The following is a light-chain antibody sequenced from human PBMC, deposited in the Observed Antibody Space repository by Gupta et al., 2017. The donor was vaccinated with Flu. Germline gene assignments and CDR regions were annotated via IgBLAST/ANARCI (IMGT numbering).Light chain of an antibody. Sequence: VKLTCTLSSGHSSYIIAWHQQQPGKAPRHLMMLESNGSYNKGSGVPDRFSGSSSTAALTLTIANLQAEDDDYYYSETWDSNTQVFGGGTKLTVL. J-gene: IGLJ3*02. CDR2: LESNGSY. V-gene: IGLV4-60*03. CDR1: SGHSSYI. CDR3: ETWDSNTQV.